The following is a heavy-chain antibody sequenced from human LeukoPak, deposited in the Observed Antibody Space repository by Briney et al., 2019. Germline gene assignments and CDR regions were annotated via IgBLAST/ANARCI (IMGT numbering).Heavy chain of an antibody. CDR2: INHSGST. V-gene: IGHV4-34*01. J-gene: IGHJ5*02. CDR3: ARGPNWFDP. Sequence: PSETLSLTCAVYGGSFSGYYWSWIRQPPGKGLEWIGEINHSGSTNYNPSLKSRVTISVDTSKNQFSLKLSSVTAADTAVYYCARGPNWFDPWGQGTLVTVSS. CDR1: GGSFSGYY.